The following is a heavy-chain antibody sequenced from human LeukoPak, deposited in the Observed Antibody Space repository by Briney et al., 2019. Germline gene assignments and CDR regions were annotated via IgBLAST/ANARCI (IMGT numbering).Heavy chain of an antibody. CDR1: GYTFTKYT. J-gene: IGHJ4*02. V-gene: IGHV1-3*01. CDR2: INAGKGNT. CDR3: ARDRYYGSGSYNYFDY. D-gene: IGHD3-10*01. Sequence: ASVKVSCKASGYTFTKYTMHWVRQAPGQRLEWMGWINAGKGNTKYSQNFQGRVTITRDTSASTAYMELSSLRSEDTAVYYCARDRYYGSGSYNYFDYWGQGTLVTVSS.